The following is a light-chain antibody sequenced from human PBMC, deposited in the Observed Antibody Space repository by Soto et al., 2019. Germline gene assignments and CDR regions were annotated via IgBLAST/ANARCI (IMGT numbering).Light chain of an antibody. J-gene: IGLJ3*02. CDR2: STN. V-gene: IGLV8-61*01. CDR3: VLYMGSGIWV. Sequence: QTVVTQEPSFSVSPGGTVPLTCGLSSGSVSTSYYPSWYQQTPGQAPRTLIYSTNTRSSGVPDRFSGSILGNKAALTITGAQADDESDYYCVLYMGSGIWVVCGGTKLTFL. CDR1: SGSVSTSYY.